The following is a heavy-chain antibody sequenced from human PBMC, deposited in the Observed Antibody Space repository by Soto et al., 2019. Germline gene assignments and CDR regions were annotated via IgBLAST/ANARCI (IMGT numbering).Heavy chain of an antibody. Sequence: SETLSLTCSVSGGSISSGYYYWSWIRQPPGKGLEWIGNICYSVHTYYNPSLKRRLIISIDTSKHQFSLKVGPVTATDTAVYYCASSSIYGMDVCGQGTTVTVSS. D-gene: IGHD3-9*01. CDR1: GGSISSGYYY. J-gene: IGHJ6*02. CDR3: ASSSIYGMDV. CDR2: ICYSVHT. V-gene: IGHV4-30-4*01.